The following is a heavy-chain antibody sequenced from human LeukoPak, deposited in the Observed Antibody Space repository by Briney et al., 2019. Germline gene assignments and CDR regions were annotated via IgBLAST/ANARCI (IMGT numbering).Heavy chain of an antibody. D-gene: IGHD1-26*01. CDR2: IWYDGSNK. J-gene: IGHJ4*02. V-gene: IGHV3-33*01. CDR1: GFTFSSYG. CDR3: ARDCHSGSYSPLDY. Sequence: PERSLRLSCAASGFTFSSYGMHWVRQAPGKGLEWVAVIWYDGSNKYYADSVKGRFTISRDNSKNTLYLQMNSLRAEDTAVYYCARDCHSGSYSPLDYWGQGTLVTVSS.